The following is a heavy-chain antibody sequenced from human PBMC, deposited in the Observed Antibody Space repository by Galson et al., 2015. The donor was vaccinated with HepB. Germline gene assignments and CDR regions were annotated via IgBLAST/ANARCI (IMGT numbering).Heavy chain of an antibody. Sequence: SLRLSCAASGLTFSSYGMHWVRQAPGKGLEWIAFIRYDEGNKYYADSVKGRFIISRDNSKNTLYLQINSPRPEDTAVYYCGTKRLGYCSGGSCLGPNYFDFWGQGTLVTVSS. J-gene: IGHJ4*02. V-gene: IGHV3-30*02. CDR3: GTKRLGYCSGGSCLGPNYFDF. CDR1: GLTFSSYG. D-gene: IGHD2-15*01. CDR2: IRYDEGNK.